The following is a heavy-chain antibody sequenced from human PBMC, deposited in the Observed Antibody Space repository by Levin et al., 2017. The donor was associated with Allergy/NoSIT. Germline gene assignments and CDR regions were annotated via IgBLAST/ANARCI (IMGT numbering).Heavy chain of an antibody. Sequence: PGGSLRLSCAASGFKFDDHAMHWVRQVPGKGLEWVAGIAWNSASRSYSDSVKGRFIISRDNAKKSLYLEMNSLRLEDTALYYCAKDGRAAGEGLVSYYYYCGLDAWGHGTTVTVSS. D-gene: IGHD3-10*01. V-gene: IGHV3-9*01. CDR3: AKDGRAAGEGLVSYYYYCGLDA. CDR2: IAWNSASR. CDR1: GFKFDDHA. J-gene: IGHJ6*02.